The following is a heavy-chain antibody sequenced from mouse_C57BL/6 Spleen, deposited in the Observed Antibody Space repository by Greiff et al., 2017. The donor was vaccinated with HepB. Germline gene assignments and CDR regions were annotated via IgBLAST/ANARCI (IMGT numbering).Heavy chain of an antibody. V-gene: IGHV1-50*01. CDR1: GYTFTSYW. Sequence: QVQLQQPGAELVKPGASVKLSCKASGYTFTSYWMQWVKQRPGQGLEWIGEIDPSDSYTNYNQKFKGKATLTVDTSSSTAYMQLSSLTSEDSAVYYCARRAYSNGYFDVWGTGTTVTVSS. CDR2: IDPSDSYT. J-gene: IGHJ1*03. D-gene: IGHD2-10*01. CDR3: ARRAYSNGYFDV.